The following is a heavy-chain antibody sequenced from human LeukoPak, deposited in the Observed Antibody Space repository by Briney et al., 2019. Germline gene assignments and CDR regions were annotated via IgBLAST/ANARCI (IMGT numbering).Heavy chain of an antibody. V-gene: IGHV3-23*01. Sequence: GGSLRLSCAASGFTFSSYAMNWVRQAPGKGLEWVSAISGSGGSTYYADSVKGRFTISRDNSKNILYLQMNSLTAEDTAVYWCAKDPINWGSIYFDCWGQGTLVTVSS. CDR2: ISGSGGST. J-gene: IGHJ4*02. CDR3: AKDPINWGSIYFDC. D-gene: IGHD7-27*01. CDR1: GFTFSSYA.